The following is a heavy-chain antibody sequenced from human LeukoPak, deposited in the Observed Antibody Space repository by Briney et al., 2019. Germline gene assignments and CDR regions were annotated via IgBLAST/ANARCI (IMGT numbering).Heavy chain of an antibody. CDR2: ISWDSGSI. D-gene: IGHD2-2*01. CDR3: ARDEGYCSRTSCYRASKGMDV. J-gene: IGHJ6*02. CDR1: GFTFDNHA. Sequence: GGSLRLSCVASGFTFDNHAMHWVRQSPGKGLEWVSGISWDSGSIVYADSVRGRFTISRDNSKNTLYLQMNSLRAEDTAVYYCARDEGYCSRTSCYRASKGMDVWGQGTAVIVSS. V-gene: IGHV3-9*01.